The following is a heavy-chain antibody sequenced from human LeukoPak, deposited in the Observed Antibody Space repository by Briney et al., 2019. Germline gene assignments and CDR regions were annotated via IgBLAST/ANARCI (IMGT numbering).Heavy chain of an antibody. D-gene: IGHD2/OR15-2a*01. Sequence: GGSLRLSCAASGFTFSNYWMHWVRQAPGRGLVWVSRINTDGSTTDYADSVKGRFTISRDNAKNTLYLQMNSLRAEDAALYYCARDFFVDSWGQGTLVTVSS. CDR2: INTDGSTT. CDR1: GFTFSNYW. V-gene: IGHV3-74*01. CDR3: ARDFFVDS. J-gene: IGHJ4*02.